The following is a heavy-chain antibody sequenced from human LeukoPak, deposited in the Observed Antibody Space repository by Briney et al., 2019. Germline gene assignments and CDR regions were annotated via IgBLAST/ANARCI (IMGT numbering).Heavy chain of an antibody. CDR3: TKGENGMDV. CDR1: GFTFSSYR. CDR2: ISDSSSYT. J-gene: IGHJ6*02. D-gene: IGHD1-26*01. Sequence: GGSLRLSCAASGFTFSSYRMNWVRQAPGKGLEWVSSISDSSSYTYHADSVKGRFTISRDNAKNSVYLQMNSLRAEDTATYYCTKGENGMDVWGQGTTVTVSS. V-gene: IGHV3-21*01.